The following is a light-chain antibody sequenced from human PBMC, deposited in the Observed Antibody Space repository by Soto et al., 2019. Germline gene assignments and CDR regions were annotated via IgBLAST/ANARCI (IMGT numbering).Light chain of an antibody. J-gene: IGLJ2*01. CDR3: SSYVGSDTVV. CDR2: EVS. V-gene: IGLV2-8*01. Sequence: QSALTQPPSASGSPGQSVTISCTGTSSDIGGYNYVSWYQQHPGKAPKVMIYEVSKRPSGVPDRFSGSKSGNTASLTVSGLQADDEADYYCSSYVGSDTVVFGGGTKLTVL. CDR1: SSDIGGYNY.